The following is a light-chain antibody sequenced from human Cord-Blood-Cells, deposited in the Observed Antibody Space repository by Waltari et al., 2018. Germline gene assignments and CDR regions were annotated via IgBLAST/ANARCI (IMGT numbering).Light chain of an antibody. CDR1: QSLLHRDGKTY. J-gene: IGKJ1*01. V-gene: IGKV2D-29*02. CDR2: EVS. Sequence: DIVMTQTPLSLSVTPGQPASISCKSSQSLLHRDGKTYLYCYLQNPGQSPQLLIYEVSNRCSGVPDRFSGSGSGTDFTLKISRVEAEDVGVYYCMQSIQLPLTFGQGTKVEIK. CDR3: MQSIQLPLT.